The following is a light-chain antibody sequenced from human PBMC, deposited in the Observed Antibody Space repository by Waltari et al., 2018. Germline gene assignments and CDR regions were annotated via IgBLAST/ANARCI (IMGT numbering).Light chain of an antibody. V-gene: IGLV3-19*01. J-gene: IGLJ1*01. CDR3: NSRDSNGNPFV. CDR1: RLRYYY. Sequence: SSELTQDPDVSVALGQTVRITCQGDRLRYYYANWYHQKPGQAPLLVMYGKNNRPSGIPDRLSGSYSGDSASLTITGTQAEDEADYYCNSRDSNGNPFVFGPGTKVTVL. CDR2: GKN.